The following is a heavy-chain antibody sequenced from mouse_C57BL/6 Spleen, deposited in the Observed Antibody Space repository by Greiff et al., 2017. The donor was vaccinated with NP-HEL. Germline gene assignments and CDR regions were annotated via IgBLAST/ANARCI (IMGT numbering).Heavy chain of an antibody. CDR1: GYTFTSYD. J-gene: IGHJ2*01. Sequence: VKLVESGPELVKPGASVKLSCKASGYTFTSYDINWVKQRPGQGLEWIGWIYPRDGSTKYNEKFKGKATLTVDTSSSTAYMELHSLTSEDSAVYFCARGGTTVDYYFDYWGQGTTLTVSS. CDR3: ARGGTTVDYYFDY. V-gene: IGHV1-85*01. CDR2: IYPRDGST. D-gene: IGHD1-1*01.